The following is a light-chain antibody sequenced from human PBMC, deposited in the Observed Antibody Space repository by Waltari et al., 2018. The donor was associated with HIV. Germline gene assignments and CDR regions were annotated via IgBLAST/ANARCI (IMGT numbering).Light chain of an antibody. Sequence: QSQLIQPPSTSGAPGQRVDISCSGGDSTIGVSSANCYQHLPGSSPKLPIFNHEVRAPGVPDRFSGSRSGTSASLAISGLQSDDEGDYYCGVVDVNVDCVVFGGGTKVTVL. V-gene: IGLV1-44*01. J-gene: IGLJ2*01. CDR3: GVVDVNVDCVV. CDR2: NHE. CDR1: DSTIGVSS.